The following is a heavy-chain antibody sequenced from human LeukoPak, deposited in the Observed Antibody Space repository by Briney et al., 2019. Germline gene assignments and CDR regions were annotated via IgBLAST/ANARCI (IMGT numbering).Heavy chain of an antibody. CDR3: ARDLGYDFWSGYGY. V-gene: IGHV4-59*01. D-gene: IGHD3-3*01. CDR1: GGSISSYY. Sequence: SETLSLTCTVSGGSISSYYWNWIRQPPGKGLEWIGYINYSGSTNYNPSLKSRVTISVDTSKNQFSLKVSSVTAADTAVYYCARDLGYDFWSGYGYRGQGTLVTVSS. J-gene: IGHJ4*02. CDR2: INYSGST.